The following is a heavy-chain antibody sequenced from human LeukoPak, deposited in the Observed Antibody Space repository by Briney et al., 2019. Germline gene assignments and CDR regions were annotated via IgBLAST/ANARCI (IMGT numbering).Heavy chain of an antibody. D-gene: IGHD3-3*01. CDR2: IYYSGST. Sequence: SETLSLTCTVSGGSISSSSYYWGWIRQPPGKGLEWIGSIYYSGSTYYNPSLKSRVTISVDTSKNQFSLKLSSVTAADTAVYYCAREVVAIFGVVKGFDYWGQGTLVTVSS. CDR3: AREVVAIFGVVKGFDY. CDR1: GGSISSSSYY. V-gene: IGHV4-39*07. J-gene: IGHJ4*02.